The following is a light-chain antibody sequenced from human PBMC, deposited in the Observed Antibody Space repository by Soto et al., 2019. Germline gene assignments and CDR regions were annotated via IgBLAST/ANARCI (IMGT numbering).Light chain of an antibody. Sequence: DIVMTQCPLSLPVTPGEPASISCRSSKSLLHSNGYNYLDWYLQKPGQSPQLLIYLGSNRASGVPDRFSGSGSGTDFTLKISRVEAEDVGVYYCMQALQTSFTFGPGTKVDIK. CDR2: LGS. CDR3: MQALQTSFT. J-gene: IGKJ3*01. CDR1: KSLLHSNGYNY. V-gene: IGKV2-28*01.